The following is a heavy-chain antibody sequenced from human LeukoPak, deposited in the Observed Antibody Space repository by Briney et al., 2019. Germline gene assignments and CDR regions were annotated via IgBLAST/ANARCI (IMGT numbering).Heavy chain of an antibody. CDR1: GFTVSDYY. D-gene: IGHD3-9*01. Sequence: GGSLRLSCVAPGFTVSDYYMSWVRQAPGKGLEWVSLVYADDTPIYADSVEGRFTISRDASKNTIYLPMTTLRGEDTAVYYCARGGAFYWTPRYWGQGTLVTVPS. CDR2: VYADDTP. CDR3: ARGGAFYWTPRY. J-gene: IGHJ4*02. V-gene: IGHV3-53*01.